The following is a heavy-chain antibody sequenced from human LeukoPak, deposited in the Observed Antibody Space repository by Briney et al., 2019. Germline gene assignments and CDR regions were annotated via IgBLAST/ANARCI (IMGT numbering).Heavy chain of an antibody. D-gene: IGHD2-2*01. V-gene: IGHV4-39*07. CDR3: ARDRYCSSTSCYGDAFDI. J-gene: IGHJ3*02. CDR1: GGSISSSSYY. CDR2: IYYSGST. Sequence: SETLSLTCTVSGGSISSSSYYWGWIRQPPGKGLEWIGSIYYSGSTYYNPSLKSRVTISVDTSKNQFSLKLSSVTAADTAVYYCARDRYCSSTSCYGDAFDIWGQGTMVTVSS.